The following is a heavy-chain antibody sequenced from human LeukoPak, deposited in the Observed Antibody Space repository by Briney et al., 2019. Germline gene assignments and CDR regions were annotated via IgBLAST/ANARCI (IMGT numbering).Heavy chain of an antibody. Sequence: GESLKISCKGSGYSFTSYWIGWVRQMPGKGLEWMGIIYPGDSETRYSPSFQGQVTISADKSISTAYLQWNSLKASDTAVYYCARARDYYDISGYYFDYWGQGTLVTVSS. CDR3: ARARDYYDISGYYFDY. CDR1: GYSFTSYW. V-gene: IGHV5-51*01. D-gene: IGHD3-22*01. J-gene: IGHJ4*02. CDR2: IYPGDSET.